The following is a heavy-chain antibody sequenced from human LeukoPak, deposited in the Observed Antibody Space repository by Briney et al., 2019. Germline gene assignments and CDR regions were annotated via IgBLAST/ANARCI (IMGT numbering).Heavy chain of an antibody. CDR1: GGTFSSYA. D-gene: IGHD3-10*01. CDR3: ARSNMVRGVIIAFNWFDP. J-gene: IGHJ5*02. V-gene: IGHV1-69*06. CDR2: IIPIFGTA. Sequence: ASVKVSCKASGGTFSSYAISWVRQAPGQGLEWMGGIIPIFGTANYAQKFQGRVTITADKSASTAYMELSSLRSEDTAVYYCARSNMVRGVIIAFNWFDPWGQGTLVTVSS.